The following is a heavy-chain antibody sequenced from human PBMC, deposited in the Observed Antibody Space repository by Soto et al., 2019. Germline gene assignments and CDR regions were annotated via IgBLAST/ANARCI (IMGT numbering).Heavy chain of an antibody. V-gene: IGHV1-69*12. Sequence: QIQLVQSGAEVKKPGSSVKVSCKASGGTFSSYAISWVRQAPGQGLEWMGGIIPIFGTANYAQKFQGRVTITADESTSTAYMELSSLRSEDTAVYYCARDLQFWRATAGTPQYWGQGTLVTVSS. J-gene: IGHJ4*02. CDR1: GGTFSSYA. CDR2: IIPIFGTA. CDR3: ARDLQFWRATAGTPQY. D-gene: IGHD6-13*01.